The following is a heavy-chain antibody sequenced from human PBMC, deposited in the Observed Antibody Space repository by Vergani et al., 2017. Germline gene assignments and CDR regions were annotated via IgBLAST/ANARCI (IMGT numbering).Heavy chain of an antibody. CDR3: AKDDYYDRSGDREPTYGMDV. V-gene: IGHV3-23*01. CDR2: MSGSGGST. CDR1: GFTFSSYA. D-gene: IGHD3-22*01. J-gene: IGHJ6*02. Sequence: EVQLLESGGGLVQPGGSLRLSCAASGFTFSSYAMSWVRQAPGKGLEWVSAMSGSGGSTYYAASVKGWFTISRDTSTSTLYLQMNSLRAEDTAVYDLAKDDYYDRSGDREPTYGMDVWGQGTTVTVSS.